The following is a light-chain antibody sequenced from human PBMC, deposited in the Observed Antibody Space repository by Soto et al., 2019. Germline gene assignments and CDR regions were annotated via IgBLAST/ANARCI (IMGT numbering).Light chain of an antibody. Sequence: EIVLTQSPGALSLSPGEGATLSCRASQAVISGYLAWYQQKPGQAPRLLMYGVSSRPTGISERFSGSGSGTEFTITITRLEPEDFALSYCQQYGVPPFNFGQGTKLQIK. J-gene: IGKJ2*01. V-gene: IGKV3-20*01. CDR3: QQYGVPPFN. CDR1: QAVISGY. CDR2: GVS.